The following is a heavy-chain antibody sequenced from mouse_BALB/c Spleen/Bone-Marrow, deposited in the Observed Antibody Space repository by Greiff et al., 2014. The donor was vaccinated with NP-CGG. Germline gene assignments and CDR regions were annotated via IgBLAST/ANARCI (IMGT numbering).Heavy chain of an antibody. CDR2: ISFYYDNT. Sequence: VQLQQSGPELVRPGESVKISCKGSGYTFTDYAIHWVKQNHAKSLEWIGVISFYYDNTNYNQKFKGKATMTIDKSSSTAYMELARLTSEDSAIDYCARESLYDYDIMDYWGQGTSVTVSS. D-gene: IGHD1-1*01. V-gene: IGHV1-67*01. J-gene: IGHJ4*01. CDR1: GYTFTDYA. CDR3: ARESLYDYDIMDY.